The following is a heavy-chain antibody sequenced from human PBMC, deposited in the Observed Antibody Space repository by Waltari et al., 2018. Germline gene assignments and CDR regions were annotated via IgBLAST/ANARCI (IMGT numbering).Heavy chain of an antibody. CDR3: ARRHCTNGVCYTFGIRSYYSY. Sequence: QVQLQQWGAGLLKPSETLSLTCAVYGGSFSGYYWSWIRQPPGKGLEWIGEINHSGSTNYNPSLKSRVTISVDTSKNQFSLKLSSVTAADTAVYYCARRHCTNGVCYTFGIRSYYSYWGQGTLVTVSS. CDR2: INHSGST. J-gene: IGHJ4*02. D-gene: IGHD2-8*01. CDR1: GGSFSGYY. V-gene: IGHV4-34*01.